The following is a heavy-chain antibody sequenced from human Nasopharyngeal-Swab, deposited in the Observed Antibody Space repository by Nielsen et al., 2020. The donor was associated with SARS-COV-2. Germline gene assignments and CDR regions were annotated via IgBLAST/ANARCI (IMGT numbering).Heavy chain of an antibody. Sequence: GESLKISCAASGFTCSSYGMHWVRQAPGEGLEWVSFIRYDGFNQHYVDSVKGRFTISRDNSKNKLYLQMHSLRVEDTAVYYCAKDRYYSGGACYFSGFDYWGLGTLVTVSS. CDR1: GFTCSSYG. CDR3: AKDRYYSGGACYFSGFDY. V-gene: IGHV3-30*02. CDR2: IRYDGFNQ. J-gene: IGHJ4*02. D-gene: IGHD2-15*01.